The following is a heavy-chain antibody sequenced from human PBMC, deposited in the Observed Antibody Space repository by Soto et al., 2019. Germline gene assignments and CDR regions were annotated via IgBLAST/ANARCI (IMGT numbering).Heavy chain of an antibody. J-gene: IGHJ6*02. D-gene: IGHD3-10*01. Sequence: SVKVSCKASVGPFGSSTSCWGRPAPGQRHEWIGSIIPILGIANYAQKFQGRVTITADKSTSTAYMELSSLRSEDTAVYYCALSAYYGSGSYGVSYYYGMDVWGQGTTVTVSS. CDR3: ALSAYYGSGSYGVSYYYGMDV. CDR1: VGPFGSST. V-gene: IGHV1-69*02. CDR2: IIPILGIA.